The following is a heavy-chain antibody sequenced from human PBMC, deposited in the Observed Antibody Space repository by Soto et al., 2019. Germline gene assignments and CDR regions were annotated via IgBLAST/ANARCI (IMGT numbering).Heavy chain of an antibody. CDR2: IYPSDSYT. Sequence: GSGYSFTSYWISWVRQMPGKGLEWMGRIYPSDSYTNYSPSFQGHVTISADKSISTAYLQWSSLKASDTAMYYCARMGALAVRYDYYYGMDVWGQGTPVTVSS. J-gene: IGHJ6*02. CDR1: GYSFTSYW. D-gene: IGHD6-19*01. CDR3: ARMGALAVRYDYYYGMDV. V-gene: IGHV5-10-1*01.